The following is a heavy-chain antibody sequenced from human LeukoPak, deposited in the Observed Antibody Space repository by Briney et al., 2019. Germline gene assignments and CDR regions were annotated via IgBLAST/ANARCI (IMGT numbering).Heavy chain of an antibody. D-gene: IGHD2-21*02. CDR2: IRRNSETT. CDR3: AKDRVVTATLGGMDV. V-gene: IGHV3-23*01. CDR1: GFTFSNYD. Sequence: GGSLRLSCAASGFTFSNYDMSWVRQAPGKGLEWGSAIRRNSETTYYADSVKGRFTISRDNSKNTLYLQMNSLRAEDTAVYYCAKDRVVTATLGGMDVWGQGTTVTVSS. J-gene: IGHJ6*02.